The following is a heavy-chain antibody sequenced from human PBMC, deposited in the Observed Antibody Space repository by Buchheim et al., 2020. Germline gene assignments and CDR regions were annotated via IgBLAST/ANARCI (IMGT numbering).Heavy chain of an antibody. D-gene: IGHD2-15*01. V-gene: IGHV4-61*02. CDR1: GGSISSGSYY. J-gene: IGHJ4*02. CDR3: ARGYCSGGSCYPLDY. Sequence: QVQLQESGPGLVKPSQTLSLTCTVSGGSISSGSYYWSWIRQPAGKGLEWIGRIYTSGSTNYNPSLKSRVTISVDTPKNQFSLKLSSVTAADTAVYYCARGYCSGGSCYPLDYWGQGTL. CDR2: IYTSGST.